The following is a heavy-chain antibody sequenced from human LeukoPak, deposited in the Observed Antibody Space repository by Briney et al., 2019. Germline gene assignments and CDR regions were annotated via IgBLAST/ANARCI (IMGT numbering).Heavy chain of an antibody. CDR3: CGGSPHPNWFDP. Sequence: PGESLRLSCGASGFTFSNYAMSWVRQTPGTGLEWVSGMRCSGGRIYYADSVKGRFAISRDHSKNTLYLQMNSLRAEDTAIYYCCGGSPHPNWFDPWGQGTLVTVSS. D-gene: IGHD2-15*01. V-gene: IGHV3-23*01. CDR1: GFTFSNYA. J-gene: IGHJ5*02. CDR2: MRCSGGRI.